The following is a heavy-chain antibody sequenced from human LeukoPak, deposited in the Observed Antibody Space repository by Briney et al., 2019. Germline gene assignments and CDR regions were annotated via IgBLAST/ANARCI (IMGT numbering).Heavy chain of an antibody. J-gene: IGHJ4*02. CDR1: GDSVSNNNVA. Sequence: SQTLSLTCAISGDSVSNNNVAWNWVRQSPSRGLEWLGRTYYRSKWYNDYAVSVKSRITITPDTSKNRFSLQLSSVSLADTAIYFCARVQQLGQGFHYWGQGTLVTVYS. CDR2: TYYRSKWYN. D-gene: IGHD6-13*01. V-gene: IGHV6-1*01. CDR3: ARVQQLGQGFHY.